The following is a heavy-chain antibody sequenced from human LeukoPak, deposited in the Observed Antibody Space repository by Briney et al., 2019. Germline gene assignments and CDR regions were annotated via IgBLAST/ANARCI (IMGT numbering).Heavy chain of an antibody. Sequence: SVKVSCKASGVTFSSYAISWVRQAPGQGLEWMGGIIPIFGTANYAQKFQGRVTITADESTSTAYMERSSLRSEDTAVYYCARTVDTAMVSHWFDPWGQGTLVTVSS. CDR1: GVTFSSYA. D-gene: IGHD5-18*01. J-gene: IGHJ5*02. V-gene: IGHV1-69*01. CDR2: IIPIFGTA. CDR3: ARTVDTAMVSHWFDP.